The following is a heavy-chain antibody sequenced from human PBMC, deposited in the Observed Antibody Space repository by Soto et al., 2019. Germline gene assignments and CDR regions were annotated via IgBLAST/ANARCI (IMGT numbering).Heavy chain of an antibody. J-gene: IGHJ5*02. V-gene: IGHV3-23*01. D-gene: IGHD6-13*01. CDR2: ISGSGGST. Sequence: GGSLRLSCAASGFTFSSYAMSWVRQAPGKGLEWVSAISGSGGSTYYADSVKGRFTISRDNSKNTLYLQMNSLRAEDTAVYYCAKPVTSRIAAPKFNWFDPWGQGTLVTVSS. CDR1: GFTFSSYA. CDR3: AKPVTSRIAAPKFNWFDP.